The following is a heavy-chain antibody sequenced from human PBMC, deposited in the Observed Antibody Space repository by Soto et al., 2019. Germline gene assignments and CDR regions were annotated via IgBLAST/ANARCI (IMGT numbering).Heavy chain of an antibody. D-gene: IGHD1-26*01. CDR3: VREGAKGKIDS. CDR2: IYSSGST. CDR1: GGSTRSSSYY. J-gene: IGHJ4*02. V-gene: IGHV4-31*03. Sequence: QVHLQESGPGLVRPSQTLSLTCTVSGGSTRSSSYYWTWIRQHPGKGLEWVGYIYSSGSTYYNPSIKSRLAISLDTSKNQFSLKVSSVTAADTAVYYCVREGAKGKIDSWGQGTLVTVSS.